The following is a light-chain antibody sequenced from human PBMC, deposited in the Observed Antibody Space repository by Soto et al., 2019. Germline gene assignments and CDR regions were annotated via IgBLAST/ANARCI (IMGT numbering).Light chain of an antibody. J-gene: IGKJ2*01. CDR1: QSVSSN. V-gene: IGKV3-15*01. CDR3: QQYNNWPYT. CDR2: GAS. Sequence: IVVTQSPATLSVSPGERATLSCRASQSVSSNLAWYQQKPGQAPRLLIYGASTRATGIPARFSGSGSGTEFTLTISSLQSEDFAVYYRQQYNNWPYTFGQGTKLEIK.